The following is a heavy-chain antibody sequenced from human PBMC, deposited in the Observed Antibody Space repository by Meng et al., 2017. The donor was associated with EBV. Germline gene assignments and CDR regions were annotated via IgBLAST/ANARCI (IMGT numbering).Heavy chain of an antibody. J-gene: IGHJ4*02. V-gene: IGHV1-69*01. Sequence: QVQVPGSGAGVKWRALSVNFSVSASAGTFRSYAVSLVRQAPGQRLELGGVFIPMSGAPHYAQKFQDSVTVNADESTSTHSMELNNLRYEDTDMYDCASESGRGFTPDYWGQGTLVTVSS. CDR1: AGTFRSYA. CDR3: ASESGRGFTPDY. D-gene: IGHD3-10*01. CDR2: FIPMSGAP.